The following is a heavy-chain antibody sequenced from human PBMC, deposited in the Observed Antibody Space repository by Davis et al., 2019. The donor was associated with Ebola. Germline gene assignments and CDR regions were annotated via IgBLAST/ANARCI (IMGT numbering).Heavy chain of an antibody. D-gene: IGHD3-22*01. CDR1: GGSFSGYY. CDR2: INHSGST. J-gene: IGHJ4*02. V-gene: IGHV4-34*01. CDR3: ARGDSRYYYDSSGYYTRYYFDY. Sequence: SETLSLTCAVYGGSFSGYYWSWIRQPPGKGLEWIGEINHSGSTNYNPSLKSRVTISVDTSKNQFSLKLSSVTAADTAVYYCARGDSRYYYDSSGYYTRYYFDYWGQGTLVTVSS.